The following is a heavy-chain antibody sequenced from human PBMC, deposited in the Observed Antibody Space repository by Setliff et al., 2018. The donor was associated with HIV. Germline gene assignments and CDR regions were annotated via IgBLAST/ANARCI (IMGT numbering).Heavy chain of an antibody. CDR2: IHNRGYT. V-gene: IGHV4-31*03. J-gene: IGHJ4*02. CDR3: AGMFFYGSGSKSYFDY. CDR1: GGSIMSDGYY. Sequence: PSETLSLTCTVSGGSIMSDGYYWNWIRQRPGKGLEWIGYIHNRGYTYYNPSLKSRVTTSIDTSQNQFSLRLSSVTVADTAVYYCAGMFFYGSGSKSYFDYWGQGTQVTVSS. D-gene: IGHD3-10*01.